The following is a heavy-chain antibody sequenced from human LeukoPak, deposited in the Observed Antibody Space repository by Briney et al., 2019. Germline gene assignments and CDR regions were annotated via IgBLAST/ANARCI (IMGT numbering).Heavy chain of an antibody. CDR2: VSPGGDNR. CDR1: GFTFIYTL. CDR3: LRDAGGARPADH. Sequence: GGSLRHSCPATGFTFIYTLMTWVRQAPGKGLEWVSTVSPGGDNRHYAESVEGRFAISRDNSRKTLYLQMNSLRAEDTAIYYCLRDAGGARPADHWGQGTLVAVSS. D-gene: IGHD4-17*01. J-gene: IGHJ4*02. V-gene: IGHV3-23*01.